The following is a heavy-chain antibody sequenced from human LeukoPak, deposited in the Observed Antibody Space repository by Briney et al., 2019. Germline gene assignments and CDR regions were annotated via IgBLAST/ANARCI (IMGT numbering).Heavy chain of an antibody. CDR2: ISSSSSYI. D-gene: IGHD3-22*01. CDR1: GFTFSSYS. CDR3: ARRPHGSIVVAESYYYYMDV. Sequence: PGGSLRLSCAASGFTFSSYSMNWVRQAPGKGLEWVSSISSSSSYIYYADSVKGRFTISRDNAKNSLYLQMNSLRAEDTAVYYCARRPHGSIVVAESYYYYMDVWGKGTTVTVSS. V-gene: IGHV3-21*01. J-gene: IGHJ6*03.